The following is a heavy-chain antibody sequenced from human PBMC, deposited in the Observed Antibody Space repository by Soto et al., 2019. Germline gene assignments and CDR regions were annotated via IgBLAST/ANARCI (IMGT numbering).Heavy chain of an antibody. CDR3: AKDGSWGDHYYLDK. CDR2: ISGSGGST. V-gene: IGHV3-23*01. D-gene: IGHD2-21*02. CDR1: GFMFSRYA. J-gene: IGHJ4*02. Sequence: ESVGGLVRPGGSLRLSCAVSGFMFSRYAMTWVRQAPGKGLEWVSSISGSGGSTYYSDSVRGRFTISRDNSKKMLYLEMNSLKGDDTAVYYCAKDGSWGDHYYLDKWGQGTLVTVSS.